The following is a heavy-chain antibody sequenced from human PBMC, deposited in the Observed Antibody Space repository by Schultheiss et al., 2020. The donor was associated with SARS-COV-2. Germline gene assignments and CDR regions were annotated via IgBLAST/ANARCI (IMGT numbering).Heavy chain of an antibody. J-gene: IGHJ3*02. CDR1: GGSISSYY. V-gene: IGHV4-59*08. CDR2: IYYSGST. CDR3: ARQGYITGDHRDFDI. D-gene: IGHD7-27*01. Sequence: SETLSLTCTVSGGSISSYYWSWIRQPPGKGLEWIGYIYYSGSTYYNPSLKSRVTISLDTSISLDTSKNQFSLKLSSVTAADTAVYYCARQGYITGDHRDFDIWGQGTMVTVSS.